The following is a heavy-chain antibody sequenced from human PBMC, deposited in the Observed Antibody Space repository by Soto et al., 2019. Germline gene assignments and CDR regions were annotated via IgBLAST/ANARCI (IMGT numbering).Heavy chain of an antibody. J-gene: IGHJ4*02. V-gene: IGHV3-30*18. Sequence: QVQLVESGGGVVQPGRSLRVSCAASGFTFSSYGMHWVRQAPGKGLEWVALISYDGSNKDYADSVKGRFTISRDNSKNTLYLQMNSLRAEDTAVYYCAKLRSPWSVSYFDNWGQGTLVTVSS. CDR1: GFTFSSYG. D-gene: IGHD3-3*01. CDR3: AKLRSPWSVSYFDN. CDR2: ISYDGSNK.